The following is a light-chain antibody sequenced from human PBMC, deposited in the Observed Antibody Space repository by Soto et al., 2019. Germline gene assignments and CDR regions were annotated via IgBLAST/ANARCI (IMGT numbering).Light chain of an antibody. CDR2: DSS. CDR3: HQSYSKPTWT. J-gene: IGKJ1*01. CDR1: QSISTY. Sequence: MQQTPSPSSVPASMGARTTITFRASQSISTYLNWYQQKPGEAPTLLVYDSSTLQSGVPSRFSGSGFGAEFTLTVSSLQPEDLATYYCHQSYSKPTWTVGQGSKVDIK. V-gene: IGKV1-39*01.